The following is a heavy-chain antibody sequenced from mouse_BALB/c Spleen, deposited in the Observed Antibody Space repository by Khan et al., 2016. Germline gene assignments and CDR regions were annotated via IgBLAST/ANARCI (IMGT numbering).Heavy chain of an antibody. CDR3: AYGHYPYYAATDY. CDR2: INPNTGYA. D-gene: IGHD2-1*01. V-gene: IGHV1-7*01. J-gene: IGHJ4*01. CDR1: DYTFTSYW. Sequence: VKLKQSGAELAKPGASVKMSCKASDYTFTSYWMHWVKQRPGQGLEWIGYINPNTGYAAYNQKFQDKATLTADKSSNTAYMEMNRLTSEDSAVYYCAYGHYPYYAATDYWGQGTSVTVSS.